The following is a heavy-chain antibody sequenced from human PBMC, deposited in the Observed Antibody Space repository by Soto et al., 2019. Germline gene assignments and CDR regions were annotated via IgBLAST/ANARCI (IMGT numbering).Heavy chain of an antibody. CDR3: AREPHPYYYDSSGYYGWVY. CDR2: IIPIFGTA. J-gene: IGHJ4*02. D-gene: IGHD3-22*01. V-gene: IGHV1-69*13. Sequence: ASVKVSCKASGGTFSSYAISWVRQAPGQGLEWMGGIIPIFGTANYAQKFQGRVTITADESTSTAYMELSSLRSEDTAVYYCAREPHPYYYDSSGYYGWVYWGQGTLVTVSS. CDR1: GGTFSSYA.